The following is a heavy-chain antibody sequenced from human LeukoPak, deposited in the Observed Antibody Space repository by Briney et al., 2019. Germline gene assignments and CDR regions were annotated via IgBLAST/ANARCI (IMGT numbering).Heavy chain of an antibody. J-gene: IGHJ4*02. CDR3: VKDTYGSSWAAFDY. D-gene: IGHD6-13*01. CDR2: ISSNGGNT. Sequence: GGSLRLSCSASGFTFSTYAMHWVRQAPGKGLEYVSAISSNGGNTYYADSVKGRITISRDNSKNMLYLQMSSLRVEDTAVYYCVKDTYGSSWAAFDYWGQGTLVTVSS. V-gene: IGHV3-64D*06. CDR1: GFTFSTYA.